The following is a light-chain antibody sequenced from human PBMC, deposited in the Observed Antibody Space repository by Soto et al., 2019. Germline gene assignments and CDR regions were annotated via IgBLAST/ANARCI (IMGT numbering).Light chain of an antibody. CDR2: KAS. J-gene: IGKJ1*01. Sequence: DIQMTQSPSTLSASVGDRVTITCRASQSISSWLAGYQQKPGKAPKLLIYKASSLESGVTSRFSGSGSGTEFTLTISSLQPDDFATYYCQHYNSYPWTFGQGTKVEIK. CDR3: QHYNSYPWT. CDR1: QSISSW. V-gene: IGKV1-5*03.